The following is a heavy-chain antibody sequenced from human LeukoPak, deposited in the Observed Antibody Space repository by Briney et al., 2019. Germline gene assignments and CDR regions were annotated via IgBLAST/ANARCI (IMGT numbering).Heavy chain of an antibody. Sequence: SETLSLTCTVSGVSISSSSYYWGWIRQPPGKGLEWIGSIYYSGSTYYNPSLKSRVTISVDTSKNQFSLKLSSVTAADTAVYYCARGNLWFDPWGQGTLVTVSS. CDR3: ARGNLWFDP. CDR1: GVSISSSSYY. V-gene: IGHV4-39*07. J-gene: IGHJ5*02. CDR2: IYYSGST.